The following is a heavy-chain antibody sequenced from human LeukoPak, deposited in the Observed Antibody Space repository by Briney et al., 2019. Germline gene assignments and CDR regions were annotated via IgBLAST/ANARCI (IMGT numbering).Heavy chain of an antibody. CDR3: AKGASGSYYRRYYFDY. V-gene: IGHV3-23*01. J-gene: IGHJ4*02. Sequence: GGSLRLSCAASGFTFNTYWMTWVRQAPGKGLEWVSAISGSGGSTYYADSVKGRFTISRDNSKNTLYLQMNSLRAEDTAVYYCAKGASGSYYRRYYFDYWGQGTLVTVSS. CDR2: ISGSGGST. CDR1: GFTFNTYW. D-gene: IGHD1-26*01.